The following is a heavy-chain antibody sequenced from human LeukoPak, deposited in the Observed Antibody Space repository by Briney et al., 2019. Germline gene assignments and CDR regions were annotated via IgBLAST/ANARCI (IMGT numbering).Heavy chain of an antibody. V-gene: IGHV4-59*01. D-gene: IGHD2/OR15-2a*01. J-gene: IGHJ5*02. Sequence: PSETLSLTCTVSGGSISSYYWSWIRQPPGKGLEWIGYIYYSGSTNYNPSLKSRVTISVDTSKNQYSLKLSSVTAADTAVYYCAREHEYCWFDPWGQGTLVTVSS. CDR2: IYYSGST. CDR3: AREHEYCWFDP. CDR1: GGSISSYY.